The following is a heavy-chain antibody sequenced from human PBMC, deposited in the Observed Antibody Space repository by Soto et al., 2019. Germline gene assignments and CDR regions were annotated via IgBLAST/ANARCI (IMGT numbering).Heavy chain of an antibody. CDR1: GYTFTSYG. CDR2: ISTYNGNT. J-gene: IGHJ6*02. V-gene: IGHV1-18*04. D-gene: IGHD3-10*01. Sequence: QVQLVQSGAEVKKPGASVKVSCKASGYTFTSYGISWVRQAPGQGHEWMGWISTYNGNTNYAQKLQGRGTMTTDTATSTAYMELRSLRSDDTAVYYCARDGQTTMVRGVRGGSYNYYGMDVWGQGTTVTVSS. CDR3: ARDGQTTMVRGVRGGSYNYYGMDV.